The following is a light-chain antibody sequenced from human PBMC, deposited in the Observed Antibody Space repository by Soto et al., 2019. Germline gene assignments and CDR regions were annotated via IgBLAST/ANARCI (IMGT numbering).Light chain of an antibody. CDR2: DAS. J-gene: IGKJ1*01. CDR1: QSVSSY. Sequence: EIVLTQSPATLSLSPGERATLSCRASQSVSSYLAWYQQKPGQAPRLLIYDASNRATVIPARFSGSGSGTEFTLTISSLEPEDLAVYSCQQRSNWRTFGQGTKVEIK. CDR3: QQRSNWRT. V-gene: IGKV3-11*01.